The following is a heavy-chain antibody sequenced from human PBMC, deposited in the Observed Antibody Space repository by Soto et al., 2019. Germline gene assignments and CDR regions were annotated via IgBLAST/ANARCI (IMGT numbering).Heavy chain of an antibody. J-gene: IGHJ2*01. CDR3: AKDQDNTDYYWIFDL. D-gene: IGHD4-17*01. Sequence: GGSLRLSCAASGFTFSNNAMTWVRQGPGKGLEWVSIVSGDSATTYYADSVKGRVTVSRDNSKSTLYLEMNNLRPEDTAVYYCAKDQDNTDYYWIFDLWGRGTPVTAPQ. CDR2: VSGDSATT. V-gene: IGHV3-23*01. CDR1: GFTFSNNA.